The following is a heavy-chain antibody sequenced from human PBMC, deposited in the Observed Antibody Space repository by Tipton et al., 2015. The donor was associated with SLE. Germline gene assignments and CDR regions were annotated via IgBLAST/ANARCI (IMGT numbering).Heavy chain of an antibody. V-gene: IGHV4-59*11. CDR1: GGSISSHY. CDR3: ARSDYYDSSGYYSYAFDI. CDR2: IYNSGSG. Sequence: TLSLTCTVSGGSISSHYWSWIRQPPGKGLEWIGYIYNSGSGNYNPSLKSRVTISVDTSKNQFSLKLSSVSAADTAVYYCARSDYYDSSGYYSYAFDIWGQGTMVTVS. J-gene: IGHJ3*02. D-gene: IGHD3-22*01.